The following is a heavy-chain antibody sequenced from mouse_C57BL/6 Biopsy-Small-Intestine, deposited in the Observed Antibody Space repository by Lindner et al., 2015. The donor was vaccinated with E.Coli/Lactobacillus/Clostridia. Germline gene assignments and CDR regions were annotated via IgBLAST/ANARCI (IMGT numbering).Heavy chain of an antibody. CDR2: ILPGSDT. J-gene: IGHJ2*01. D-gene: IGHD1-1*01. V-gene: IGHV1-9*01. Sequence: VQLQESGAELMKPGASVKLSCKATGYTFTGYWIEWVKQRPGHGLEWIGEILPGSDTNYNEKFKGKATFTADTSSNTAYMQLSSLTTEDSAIYYCARPYYYGSSYFDYWGHGTTLTVSS. CDR3: ARPYYYGSSYFDY. CDR1: GYTFTGYW.